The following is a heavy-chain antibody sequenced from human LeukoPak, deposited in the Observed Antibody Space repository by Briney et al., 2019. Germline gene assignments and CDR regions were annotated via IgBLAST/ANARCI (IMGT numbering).Heavy chain of an antibody. CDR3: ARSLRRYSSSSHWYFDL. V-gene: IGHV4-59*11. Sequence: SETLSLTCTVSGGSISSHYWSWIRQPPGKGLEWIGYIYYSGSTNYNPSLKSRVTISVDTSKNQFSLKLSSVTAADTAVYCCARSLRRYSSSSHWYFDLWGRGTLVTVSS. CDR2: IYYSGST. J-gene: IGHJ2*01. CDR1: GGSISSHY. D-gene: IGHD6-6*01.